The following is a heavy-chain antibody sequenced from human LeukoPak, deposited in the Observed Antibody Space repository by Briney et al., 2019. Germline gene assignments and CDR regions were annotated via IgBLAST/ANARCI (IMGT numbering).Heavy chain of an antibody. Sequence: PGGSLRLSCAASGFTFSSYGMHWVRQAPGKGLEWVAFIRYDGSNKYYADSVQGRFTISRDNSKNTLYLQMNSLRAEDTAVYYCAKDPSEWLPAYYMDVWGKGTTVTVSS. D-gene: IGHD3-3*01. V-gene: IGHV3-30*02. CDR2: IRYDGSNK. CDR3: AKDPSEWLPAYYMDV. CDR1: GFTFSSYG. J-gene: IGHJ6*03.